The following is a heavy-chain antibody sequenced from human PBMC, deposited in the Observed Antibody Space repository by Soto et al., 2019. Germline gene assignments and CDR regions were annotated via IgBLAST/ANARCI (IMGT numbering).Heavy chain of an antibody. Sequence: SETLSLTCTVSGGSISSSSYYWGWIRQPPGKGLEWIGSIYYSGSTYYNPSLKSRVTISVDTSKNQFSLKLSSVTAADTAVYYCARGGRILWFGELLHYYYGMDVWGQGTTVTVSS. CDR3: ARGGRILWFGELLHYYYGMDV. V-gene: IGHV4-39*01. CDR2: IYYSGST. CDR1: GGSISSSSYY. J-gene: IGHJ6*02. D-gene: IGHD3-10*01.